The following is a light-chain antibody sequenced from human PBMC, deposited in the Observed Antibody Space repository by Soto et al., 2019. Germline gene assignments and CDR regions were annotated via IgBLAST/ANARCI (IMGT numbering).Light chain of an antibody. J-gene: IGKJ1*01. V-gene: IGKV3-20*01. CDR3: QQYGSSGT. CDR2: AVS. CDR1: RSVSSNY. Sequence: VLTQSPGTLSLSPGERATLSCRASRSVSSNYLGWYQQKPGQAPRLLIYAVSTRATGIPDRFSASGSGTDFTLTISRLEPEDFAVYYCQQYGSSGTFGQGTKVDIK.